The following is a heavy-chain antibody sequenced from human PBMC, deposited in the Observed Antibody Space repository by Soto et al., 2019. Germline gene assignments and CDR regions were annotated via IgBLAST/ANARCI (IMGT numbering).Heavy chain of an antibody. CDR1: GGSISSGGYS. CDR3: ARQGDIVATAAFDY. Sequence: SETLSLTCVVSGGSISSGGYSWSWIRQPPGKGLEWIGYIYHSGSTYHNPSLKSRVTISVDTSKNQFSLKLSSVTAADTAVYYCARQGDIVATAAFDYWGQGTLVTVSS. CDR2: IYHSGST. D-gene: IGHD5-12*01. V-gene: IGHV4-30-2*01. J-gene: IGHJ4*02.